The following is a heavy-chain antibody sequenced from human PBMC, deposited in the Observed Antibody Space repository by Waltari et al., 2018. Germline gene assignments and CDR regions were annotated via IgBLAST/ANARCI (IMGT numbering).Heavy chain of an antibody. V-gene: IGHV3-74*01. CDR1: GFTFTTYW. D-gene: IGHD3-16*01. CDR2: INSDGRGT. J-gene: IGHJ4*02. CDR3: VRRLDKRRGFDY. Sequence: EVELVESGGGLVQPGGSLRLSCAASGFTFTTYWMHWVRQAPGKGLVGVSRINSDGRGTSYADSVQGRYTISSDNAKNTVFLQMNSLRVEDTAVYYCVRRLDKRRGFDYWGQGTLVTVSS.